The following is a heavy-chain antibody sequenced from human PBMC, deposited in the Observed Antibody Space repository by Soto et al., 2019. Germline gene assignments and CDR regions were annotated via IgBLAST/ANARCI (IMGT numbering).Heavy chain of an antibody. CDR2: IYPGDSDT. V-gene: IGHV5-51*01. CDR3: ARRYSSSWYSYYYYGMDV. D-gene: IGHD6-13*01. J-gene: IGHJ6*02. CDR1: GYSFTSYW. Sequence: PGESLKISCKGSGYSFTSYWIGWVRQMPGKGLEWMGTIYPGDSDTRYSPSFQGQVTISADKSISTAYLQWSSLKASDTAMYYCARRYSSSWYSYYYYGMDVWGQGTTVTVSS.